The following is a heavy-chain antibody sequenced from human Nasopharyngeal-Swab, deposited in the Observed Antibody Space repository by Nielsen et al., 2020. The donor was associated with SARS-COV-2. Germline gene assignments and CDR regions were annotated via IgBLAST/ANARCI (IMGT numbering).Heavy chain of an antibody. CDR1: GYTFSSYA. CDR3: AKDLQQWLVLGGYYYYNMDV. J-gene: IGHJ6*02. V-gene: IGHV3-23*01. Sequence: GESLKISCEASGYTFSSYAMSWVRQAPGKGLEWVSSISGSGGSTYYAHSVKGRFTISSDNSKNTLYLQMNSLRAEDTAVYYCAKDLQQWLVLGGYYYYNMDVWGQGTTVTVSS. D-gene: IGHD6-19*01. CDR2: ISGSGGST.